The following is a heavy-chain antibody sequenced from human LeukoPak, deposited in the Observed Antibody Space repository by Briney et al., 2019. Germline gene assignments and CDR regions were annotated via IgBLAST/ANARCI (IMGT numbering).Heavy chain of an antibody. D-gene: IGHD3-10*01. V-gene: IGHV4-39*07. Sequence: SETLSLTCTVSGTSITTYYWGWIRQPPGKGLEWIGSIYYSGSTYYNPSLKSRVTISVDTSKNQFSLKLNSVTAADTAVYYCARRAVRRNYYYYYGMDVWGQGATVTVSS. J-gene: IGHJ6*02. CDR1: GTSITTYY. CDR3: ARRAVRRNYYYYYGMDV. CDR2: IYYSGST.